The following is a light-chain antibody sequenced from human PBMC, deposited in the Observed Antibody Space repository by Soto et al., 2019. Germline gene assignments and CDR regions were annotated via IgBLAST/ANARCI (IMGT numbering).Light chain of an antibody. J-gene: IGKJ2*02. V-gene: IGKV1-5*03. CDR3: QHYTISGCT. CDR2: KSS. CDR1: QSIDGW. Sequence: DIQLTQSPSTLSASIGDRVTITCRASQSIDGWLAWYQQKPGEAPKLLIYKSSTSQPGVPSRFSGSGSGTDFTLTISTLRPGDFATYYCQHYTISGCTFGQGTKLEIK.